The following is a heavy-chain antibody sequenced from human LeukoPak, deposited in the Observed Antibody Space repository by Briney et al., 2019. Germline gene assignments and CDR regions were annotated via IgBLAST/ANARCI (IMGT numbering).Heavy chain of an antibody. V-gene: IGHV3-23*01. Sequence: PGGSLRLSCAVSGFTFSSYDMTWVRQRPGKGLEWVSGINDSGGTTYHADSVKGRFTISRDNSKNTVYLQMNSLRVEDTAVYYCATDRGHAFDIWGQGAMVTVS. CDR3: ATDRGHAFDI. D-gene: IGHD3-10*01. J-gene: IGHJ3*02. CDR1: GFTFSSYD. CDR2: INDSGGTT.